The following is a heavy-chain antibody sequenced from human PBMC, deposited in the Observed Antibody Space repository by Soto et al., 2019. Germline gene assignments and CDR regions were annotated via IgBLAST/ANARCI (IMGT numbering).Heavy chain of an antibody. Sequence: EVQLLESGGGLVQPGGSLRLSCAASGFTFSSYAMSWVRQAPGKGLEWVSAISGSGGSTYYADSVKGRFTISRDNSKNTLYLQMNSLRAEDTAVSYCAKIWGGYSSGRDAFDIWGQGTMVTVSS. V-gene: IGHV3-23*01. CDR3: AKIWGGYSSGRDAFDI. CDR1: GFTFSSYA. D-gene: IGHD6-19*01. CDR2: ISGSGGST. J-gene: IGHJ3*02.